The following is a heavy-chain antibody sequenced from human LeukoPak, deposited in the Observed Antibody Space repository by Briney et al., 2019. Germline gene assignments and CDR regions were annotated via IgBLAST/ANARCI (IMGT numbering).Heavy chain of an antibody. V-gene: IGHV3-21*01. CDR2: ISSSSSSI. CDR3: ARGPYTDY. CDR1: GFTFSSYS. D-gene: IGHD4-11*01. J-gene: IGHJ4*02. Sequence: GGSLRLSCAASGFTFSSYSMNWVRQAPGKGLDWVSSISSSSSSIYYADSVKGRFTIPRDNAKNSLSLQMNSLRAEDTAVYYCARGPYTDYWGQGTLVTVSS.